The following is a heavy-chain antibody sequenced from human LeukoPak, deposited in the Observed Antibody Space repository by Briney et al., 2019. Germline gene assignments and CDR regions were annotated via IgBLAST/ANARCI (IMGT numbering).Heavy chain of an antibody. CDR1: GYTFTNYG. CDR2: IIPIFGTA. V-gene: IGHV1-69*13. J-gene: IGHJ4*02. Sequence: SVKVSCKASGYTFTNYGISWVRQAPGQGLEWMGGIIPIFGTANYAQKFQGRVTITADESTSTAYMELSSLRSEDTAVYYCARGDCSSTSCYTPDYWGQGTLVTVSS. D-gene: IGHD2-2*02. CDR3: ARGDCSSTSCYTPDY.